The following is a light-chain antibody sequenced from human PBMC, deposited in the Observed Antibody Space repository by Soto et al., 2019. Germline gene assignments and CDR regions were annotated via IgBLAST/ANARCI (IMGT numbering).Light chain of an antibody. V-gene: IGKV1D-8*03. CDR3: QQYENLPT. CDR1: QGISSY. Sequence: VLWMTQSASLLSASTGDRVTISCRMSQGISSYLAWYQQKPGRAPKLLIYDAPNLEAGVPSRFRGSGSGTDFTFTISRLQPEDIATYYCQQYENLPTFGQGTRLEIK. J-gene: IGKJ5*01. CDR2: DAP.